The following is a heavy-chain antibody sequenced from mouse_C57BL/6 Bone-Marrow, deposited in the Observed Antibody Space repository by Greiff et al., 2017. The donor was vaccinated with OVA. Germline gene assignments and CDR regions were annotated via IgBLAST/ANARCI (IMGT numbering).Heavy chain of an antibody. CDR2: LDPSDSYT. Sequence: QVQLQQPGAELVRPGTSVKLSCKASGYTFTSYWMHWVKQRPGQGLECIGVLDPSDSYTNYNQKFKGKATLTVDTSSSTAYMQLSSLTSADSAVYDYARASSRSWFAYWGQGTLVTVSA. V-gene: IGHV1-59*01. D-gene: IGHD1-1*01. CDR3: ARASSRSWFAY. CDR1: GYTFTSYW. J-gene: IGHJ3*01.